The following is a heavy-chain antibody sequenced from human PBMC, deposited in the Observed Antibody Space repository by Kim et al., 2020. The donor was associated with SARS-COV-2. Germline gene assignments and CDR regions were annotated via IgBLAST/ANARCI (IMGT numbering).Heavy chain of an antibody. CDR1: GFTFSSYS. Sequence: GGSLRLSCAASGFTFSSYSMNWVRQAPGKGLEWVSYISSSSSTIYYADSVKGRFTISRDNAKNSLYLQMNSLRDEDTAVYYCARDGRQQLVHHLLGENYYYYYGMDVWGQGTTVTVSS. CDR2: ISSSSSTI. J-gene: IGHJ6*02. CDR3: ARDGRQQLVHHLLGENYYYYYGMDV. D-gene: IGHD6-13*01. V-gene: IGHV3-48*02.